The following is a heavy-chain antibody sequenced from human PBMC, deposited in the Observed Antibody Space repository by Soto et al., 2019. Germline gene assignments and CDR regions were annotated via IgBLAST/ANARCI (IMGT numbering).Heavy chain of an antibody. Sequence: VTVSCKASGGTFSSYAISWVRQAPGQGLEWMGGIIPIFGTANYAQKFQGRVTITADKSTSTAYMELSSLRSEDTAVYYCARDSLGGSYNYGMDVWGQGTTVTVSS. V-gene: IGHV1-69*06. D-gene: IGHD1-26*01. J-gene: IGHJ6*02. CDR1: GGTFSSYA. CDR3: ARDSLGGSYNYGMDV. CDR2: IIPIFGTA.